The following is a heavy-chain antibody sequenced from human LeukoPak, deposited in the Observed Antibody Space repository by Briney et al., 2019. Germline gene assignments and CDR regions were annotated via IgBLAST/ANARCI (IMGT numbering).Heavy chain of an antibody. Sequence: GSLRLSCAASGFTFISYWMSWVRQAPGKGLEWVANIKQDGSEKYYVDSVKGRFTISRDNAGNSLSLQMNSLRAEDTAVYYCARPLMYYYGAETYFWFDPWGQGTLVTVSS. CDR2: IKQDGSEK. CDR3: ARPLMYYYGAETYFWFDP. V-gene: IGHV3-7*01. J-gene: IGHJ5*02. D-gene: IGHD3-10*01. CDR1: GFTFISYW.